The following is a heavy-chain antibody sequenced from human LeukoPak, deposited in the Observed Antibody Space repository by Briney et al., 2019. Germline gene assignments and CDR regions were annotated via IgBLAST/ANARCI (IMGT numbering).Heavy chain of an antibody. Sequence: SQTLSLTCAISGHSVSSNSAAWHWIRQSPSRGLEWLGRTYYRSKWYNEYAVSVKSRITINPDTSKNHFSLQLSSLTPEDTAVYYCATDMFGYYFDYWGQGALVTVSS. CDR3: ATDMFGYYFDY. CDR1: GHSVSSNSAA. V-gene: IGHV6-1*01. CDR2: TYYRSKWYN. J-gene: IGHJ4*02. D-gene: IGHD3-10*02.